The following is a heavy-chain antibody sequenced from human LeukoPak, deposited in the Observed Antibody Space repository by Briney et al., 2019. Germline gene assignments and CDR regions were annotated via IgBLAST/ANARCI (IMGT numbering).Heavy chain of an antibody. D-gene: IGHD5/OR15-5a*01. CDR1: GFTFSSYG. CDR3: AKTSVNFYYYYDMDV. CDR2: ISHDGSYK. Sequence: PGGSLRLSCAASGFTFSSYGMRWVRQAPDKGLEWVAVISHDGSYKYYADSVKGRFTISRDNSKNTLYLQMNSLRPEDTAVYYCAKTSVNFYYYYDMDVWGQGTTVTVSS. V-gene: IGHV3-30*18. J-gene: IGHJ6*02.